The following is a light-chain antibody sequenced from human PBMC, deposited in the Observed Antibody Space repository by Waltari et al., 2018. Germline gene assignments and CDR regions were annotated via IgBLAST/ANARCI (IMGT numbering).Light chain of an antibody. Sequence: QTVVTQEPSFSVSPGGTVTLTCGLNSGSVSATNFPSWYQQTPGQPPRALIYYIGSRTSGCPNRFSGSIIGDKAALTITGAQADDESDYYCALYVHSGLWIFGGGTRLTVL. CDR2: YIG. CDR3: ALYVHSGLWI. CDR1: SGSVSATNF. J-gene: IGLJ2*01. V-gene: IGLV8-61*01.